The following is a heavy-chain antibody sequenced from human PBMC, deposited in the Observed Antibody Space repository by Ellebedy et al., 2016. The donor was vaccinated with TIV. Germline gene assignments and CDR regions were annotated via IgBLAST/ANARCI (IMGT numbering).Heavy chain of an antibody. CDR1: GFTFSSYA. CDR2: VTGSGSST. D-gene: IGHD6-13*01. J-gene: IGHJ4*02. Sequence: GESLKISCAASGFTFSSYAMSWVRQAPGKGLEWVSTVTGSGSSTYYADSVKGRFTISRDNSKNTLYLQMNSLRADDTAIYYCAKLGGVLSWYADYWGLGTLVTVSS. CDR3: AKLGGVLSWYADY. V-gene: IGHV3-23*01.